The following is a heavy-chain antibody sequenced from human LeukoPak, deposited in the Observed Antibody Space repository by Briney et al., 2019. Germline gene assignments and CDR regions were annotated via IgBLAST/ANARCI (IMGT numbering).Heavy chain of an antibody. V-gene: IGHV3-23*01. D-gene: IGHD4-17*01. CDR3: AKAGAKTTVTSRTLY. CDR2: ISGSGGST. CDR1: GFTFSSYA. Sequence: GGSLRLSCAASGFTFSSYAMSWVRQAPGKGLEWVSAISGSGGSTYYADSVKGRFTISRDNSKNTLYLQMNSLRAEDTAVYYCAKAGAKTTVTSRTLYWGQGTLVTVSS. J-gene: IGHJ4*02.